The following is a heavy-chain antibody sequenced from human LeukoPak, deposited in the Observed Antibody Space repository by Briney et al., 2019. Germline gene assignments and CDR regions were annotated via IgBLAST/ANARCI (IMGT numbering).Heavy chain of an antibody. D-gene: IGHD3-3*01. CDR1: GGSISSSNYY. CDR3: ARSEKRITIFGVVIIWFDP. Sequence: SETLSLTCSVSGGSISSSNYYWGWIRQPPGKGLEWIGSIYYSGSTYYNPSLKSRVTISVDTSKNQFSLKLSSVTAADTAVYYCARSEKRITIFGVVIIWFDPWGQGTLVTVSS. J-gene: IGHJ5*02. V-gene: IGHV4-39*07. CDR2: IYYSGST.